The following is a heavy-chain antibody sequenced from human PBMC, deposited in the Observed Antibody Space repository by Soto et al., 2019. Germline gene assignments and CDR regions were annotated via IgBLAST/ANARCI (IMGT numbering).Heavy chain of an antibody. D-gene: IGHD6-13*01. Sequence: QVQLQESGPGLMKPSGTLSLICSVSGESVGRGTNYWSWVRQAPGRGLEWIGYIFDAATAIYNPSFESSVSISLDAAKNQVSLKLNTVAAADTAIYYCARDRRGRADGFRYYYGMEVWGQGTSVTVSS. CDR3: ARDRRGRADGFRYYYGMEV. V-gene: IGHV4-61*01. CDR2: IFDAATA. J-gene: IGHJ6*02. CDR1: GESVGRGTNY.